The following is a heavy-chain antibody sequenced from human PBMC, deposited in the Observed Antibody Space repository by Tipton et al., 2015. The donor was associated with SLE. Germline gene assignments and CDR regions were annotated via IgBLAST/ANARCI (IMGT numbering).Heavy chain of an antibody. CDR1: GGSISESTYS. J-gene: IGHJ4*02. CDR2: MYFSGNT. CDR3: ARGPPRLVWYYFDY. V-gene: IGHV4-39*07. D-gene: IGHD3-16*01. Sequence: TLSLTCTVSGGSISESTYSWDWIRQAPGKGLEWIGSMYFSGNTYYNPSLKSQVTMSVDTSKNQFSLKLSSVTAADTAVYYCARGPPRLVWYYFDYWGQGTLVTVSS.